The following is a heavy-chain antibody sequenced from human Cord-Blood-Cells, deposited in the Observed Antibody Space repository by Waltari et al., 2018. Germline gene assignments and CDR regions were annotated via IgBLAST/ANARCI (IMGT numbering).Heavy chain of an antibody. J-gene: IGHJ3*02. D-gene: IGHD7-27*01. V-gene: IGHV5-51*03. CDR2: NYPGDSDT. CDR1: GYSFTSYW. CDR3: ARLRPLTGGGVGAFDI. Sequence: EVQLVQSGAEVKKPGESLKISCKGSGYSFTSYWIGWVRPMRGKGLEWMGVNYPGDSDTRYSPSFQGQVTISAAQAISTAYLQWSSLKASDTAMYYCARLRPLTGGGVGAFDIWGQGTMVTVSS.